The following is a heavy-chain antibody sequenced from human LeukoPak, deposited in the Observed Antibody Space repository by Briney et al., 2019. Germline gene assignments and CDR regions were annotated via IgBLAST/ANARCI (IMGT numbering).Heavy chain of an antibody. Sequence: RASVKVSCKASGGTFSSYAISWVRQAPGQGLEWIGGIIPIFGTANYAQKFQGGVTITADGSTSTAYMELSSLRSEDTAVYYCARFREYDILTGYCGYYFDYWGQGTLVTVSS. V-gene: IGHV1-69*13. CDR1: GGTFSSYA. D-gene: IGHD3-9*01. CDR3: ARFREYDILTGYCGYYFDY. J-gene: IGHJ4*02. CDR2: IIPIFGTA.